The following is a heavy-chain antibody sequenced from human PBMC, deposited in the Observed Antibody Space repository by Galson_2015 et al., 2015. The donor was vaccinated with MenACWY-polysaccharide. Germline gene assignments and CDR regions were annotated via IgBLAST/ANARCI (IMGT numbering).Heavy chain of an antibody. D-gene: IGHD3-10*01. Sequence: SLRLSCAASGFTFSSHNMNWVRQAPGKGLEWVSSISGSGSFIYYADSVKGRFTISRDNAKNSLYLQMNSLRADDSAVYYCARVRLRDYYFDYWGQGTLVTVSS. CDR1: GFTFSSHN. V-gene: IGHV3-21*01. CDR3: ARVRLRDYYFDY. CDR2: ISGSGSFI. J-gene: IGHJ4*02.